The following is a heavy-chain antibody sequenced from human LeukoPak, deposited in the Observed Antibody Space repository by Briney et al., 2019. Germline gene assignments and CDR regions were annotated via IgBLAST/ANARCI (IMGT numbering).Heavy chain of an antibody. D-gene: IGHD5-18*01. J-gene: IGHJ6*02. CDR2: IRSKAYRGTT. V-gene: IGHV3-49*04. CDR1: GFTFGDHA. Sequence: GGSLRLSCAASGFTFGDHAMSWVRQAPGKGLEWVGFIRSKAYRGTTEYAASVKGRFTISRDDSNSVAYLQMNSLKTDDTAMYYCSRGPMQLWLHYGMDVWGQGTTVIVSS. CDR3: SRGPMQLWLHYGMDV.